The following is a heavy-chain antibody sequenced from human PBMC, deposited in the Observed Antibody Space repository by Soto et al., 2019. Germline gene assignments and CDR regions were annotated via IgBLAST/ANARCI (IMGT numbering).Heavy chain of an antibody. CDR3: AMGVPAAPTFDY. Sequence: QVQLVQSGAEVKQPGASVKVSCKVSGYTLTELSMHWVRQAPGKGLEWMGGFDPEDGETIYAQKFQGRVTMTADTSTDTAYMELSSLRSEDTAVYYCAMGVPAAPTFDYWGQGTLVTVSS. CDR2: FDPEDGET. D-gene: IGHD2-2*01. CDR1: GYTLTELS. V-gene: IGHV1-24*01. J-gene: IGHJ4*02.